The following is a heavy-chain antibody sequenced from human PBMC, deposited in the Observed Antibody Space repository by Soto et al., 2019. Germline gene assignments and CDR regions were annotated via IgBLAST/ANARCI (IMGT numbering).Heavy chain of an antibody. V-gene: IGHV3-33*01. CDR3: ATEPQYPSSCSTASCCGDDFEY. CDR2: IWYDGSNK. Sequence: QVQLVESGGGVVQPGRSLRLSCAASGFTFSSYGMHWVRQAPGKGLEWVAVIWYDGSNKYYADSVKGRFTISRDNSKNTLYLQMNSLRFDDTAVYYCATEPQYPSSCSTASCCGDDFEYWAQGNLVTVSS. CDR1: GFTFSSYG. J-gene: IGHJ4*02. D-gene: IGHD2-2*01.